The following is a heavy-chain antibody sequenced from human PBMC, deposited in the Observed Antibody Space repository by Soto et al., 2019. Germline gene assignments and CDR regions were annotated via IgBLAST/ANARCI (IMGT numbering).Heavy chain of an antibody. V-gene: IGHV1-2*02. CDR2: INPDSGGT. J-gene: IGHJ4*02. Sequence: ASVKVSCKTSPYTFTVYYIHWVRQAPRQGLEWMGWINPDSGGTRYAQKFQGGVTMTRDTSISTAYMALSGLRSDDTAVYYCATVPYGDYAYFDYWGLGTLVTVSS. D-gene: IGHD4-17*01. CDR1: PYTFTVYY. CDR3: ATVPYGDYAYFDY.